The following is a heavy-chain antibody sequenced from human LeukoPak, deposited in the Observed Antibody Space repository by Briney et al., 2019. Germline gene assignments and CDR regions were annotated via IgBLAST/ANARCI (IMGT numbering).Heavy chain of an antibody. Sequence: GGSLRLSCAASGFTFSSYWMSWVRQAPGKGLEWVANIKQDGSEKYYVDSVKGRFTISRDNAKNSLYLQMNGLRAEDTAVYYCARESPVYDSSGYYDYWGQGTLVTVSS. V-gene: IGHV3-7*01. CDR3: ARESPVYDSSGYYDY. CDR2: IKQDGSEK. D-gene: IGHD3-22*01. J-gene: IGHJ4*02. CDR1: GFTFSSYW.